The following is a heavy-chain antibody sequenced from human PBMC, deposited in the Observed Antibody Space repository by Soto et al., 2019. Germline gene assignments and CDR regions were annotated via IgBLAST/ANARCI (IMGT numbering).Heavy chain of an antibody. V-gene: IGHV6-1*01. J-gene: IGHJ4*02. CDR2: TYYRAKWFN. CDR3: ARDRDGSGRTDYEY. Sequence: SQTLSLTCAISGDSVSSNSAAWNWIRQSPSRGLEWLGRTYYRAKWFNDYAVSVRSRISISPDTSKNQFFLQLKSVTPEDTAVYYCARDRDGSGRTDYEYWGQGTLVTVSS. CDR1: GDSVSSNSAA. D-gene: IGHD6-19*01.